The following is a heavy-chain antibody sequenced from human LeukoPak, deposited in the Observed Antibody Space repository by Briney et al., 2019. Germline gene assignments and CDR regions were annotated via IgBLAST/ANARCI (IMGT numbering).Heavy chain of an antibody. D-gene: IGHD4-17*01. CDR1: GGSISSYY. CDR3: ARGGGITSDYGDYHDAFDI. V-gene: IGHV4-59*01. Sequence: PSETLSLTCTVSGGSISSYYWSWIRQPPGKGLEWIVYIYYSGSSNYNPSLKSRVTISVDTSKNQFSLKLSSVTAADTAVYYCARGGGITSDYGDYHDAFDIWGQGTMVTVSS. CDR2: IYYSGSS. J-gene: IGHJ3*02.